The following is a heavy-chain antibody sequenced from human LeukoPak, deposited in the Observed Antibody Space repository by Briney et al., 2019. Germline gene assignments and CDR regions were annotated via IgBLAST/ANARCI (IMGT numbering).Heavy chain of an antibody. CDR1: GDSLSSSGDA. Sequence: SQTLSLTCVLSGDSLSSSGDAWNWIRQSPSGRLEWLGRTYYRSKWKNDYAISVKSRIIINPDTSKNQFSLQLNSVTPEDTAVYYCARDPEMTTTNYFDFWGQGTLVTVSS. D-gene: IGHD5-24*01. J-gene: IGHJ4*02. CDR2: TYYRSKWKN. V-gene: IGHV6-1*01. CDR3: ARDPEMTTTNYFDF.